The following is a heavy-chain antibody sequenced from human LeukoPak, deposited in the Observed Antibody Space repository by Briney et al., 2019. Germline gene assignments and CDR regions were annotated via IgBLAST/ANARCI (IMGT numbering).Heavy chain of an antibody. Sequence: PGGSLRLSCAASGFTFSSYEMNWVRQAPGQGLEWVSYISSSGSTIYYADSVKGRFTISRDNAKNSLYLQMNSLRAEDTAVYYCARDRVTMVRGVPVDYWGQGTLVTVSS. J-gene: IGHJ4*02. D-gene: IGHD3-10*01. V-gene: IGHV3-48*03. CDR1: GFTFSSYE. CDR2: ISSSGSTI. CDR3: ARDRVTMVRGVPVDY.